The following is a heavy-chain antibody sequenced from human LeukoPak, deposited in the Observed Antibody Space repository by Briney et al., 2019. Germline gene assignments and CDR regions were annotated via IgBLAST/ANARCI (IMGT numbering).Heavy chain of an antibody. J-gene: IGHJ4*02. V-gene: IGHV6-1*01. CDR1: GDSVSSDSAT. CDR2: TYFRSTWSS. CDR3: ARVITRTSPWVFDY. D-gene: IGHD2-8*01. Sequence: SQTLSLTCAISGDSVSSDSATWNWIRQSPSRGLEWLGRTYFRSTWSSDYALSVKSRITITPDTSKNLFSLQLKSVTPEDTAVYYCARVITRTSPWVFDYWGQGTLVTVSS.